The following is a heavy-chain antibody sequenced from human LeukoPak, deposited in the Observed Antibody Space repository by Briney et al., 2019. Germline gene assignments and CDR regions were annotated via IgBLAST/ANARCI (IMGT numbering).Heavy chain of an antibody. CDR3: AKDPTWGGTYDYFDY. J-gene: IGHJ4*02. CDR2: VSYDGTAK. CDR1: GFSFSSYA. D-gene: IGHD1-26*01. V-gene: IGHV3-30-3*01. Sequence: PGGSLRLSCAASGFSFSSYAMHWVRQGPGKGLEWVAVVSYDGTAKYYADSVKGRFTISRDNSKNTLYLQVNSLRAEDTAVYYCAKDPTWGGTYDYFDYWGQGTLVTVSS.